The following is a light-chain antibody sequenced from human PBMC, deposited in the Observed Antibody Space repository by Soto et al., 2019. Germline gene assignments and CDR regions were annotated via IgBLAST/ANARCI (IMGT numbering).Light chain of an antibody. V-gene: IGKV1-39*01. CDR2: AAS. CDR3: QQSYSTLWT. CDR1: QSISSY. Sequence: DIHMTQSASSLSASVGDSVTIACRASQSISSYLNWYQQKPGKAPKLLIYAASSLQSGVPSRFSGSGYETDFNLTISSLQTEDFATYYCQQSYSTLWTFGQGTKVDIK. J-gene: IGKJ1*01.